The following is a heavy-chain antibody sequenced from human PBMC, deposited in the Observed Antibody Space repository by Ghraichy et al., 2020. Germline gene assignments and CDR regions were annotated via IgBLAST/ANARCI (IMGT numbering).Heavy chain of an antibody. CDR3: AVYVVGVTAMQG. Sequence: SETLSLTCTVSGGSISSSSYYWGWIRQPPGKGLEWIGSIYYSGSTYYNPSLKSRVTISVDTSKNQFSLKLSSVTAADTAVYYGAVYVVGVTAMQGWGQGTLVTVSS. CDR2: IYYSGST. V-gene: IGHV4-39*01. J-gene: IGHJ4*02. CDR1: GGSISSSSYY. D-gene: IGHD2-21*02.